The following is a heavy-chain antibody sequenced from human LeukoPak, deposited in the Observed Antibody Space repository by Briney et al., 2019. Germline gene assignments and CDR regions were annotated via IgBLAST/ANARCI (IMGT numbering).Heavy chain of an antibody. D-gene: IGHD5-18*01. CDR1: GYSFTSYW. Sequence: GESLKISCKGSGYSFTSYWIGWVRQMPGKGLEWMGIIYPGDSDVRYSPSFQGQVTILADKSISTAYLQWSSLKASDTAMYYCARPREEGTAMGLRAFDIWGQGTMVTVSS. CDR2: IYPGDSDV. V-gene: IGHV5-51*01. J-gene: IGHJ3*02. CDR3: ARPREEGTAMGLRAFDI.